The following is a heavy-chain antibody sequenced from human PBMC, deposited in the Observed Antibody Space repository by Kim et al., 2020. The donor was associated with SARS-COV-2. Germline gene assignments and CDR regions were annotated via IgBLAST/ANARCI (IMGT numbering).Heavy chain of an antibody. D-gene: IGHD3-10*01. V-gene: IGHV3-21*01. CDR2: ISSSSSYI. Sequence: GGSLRLSCAASGFTFSSYSMNWVRQAPGKGLEWVSSISSSSSYIYYADSVKGRFTISRDNAKNSLYLQMNSLRAEDTAVYYCARDWDYGSLGYWNFDLWGRGTLVTVSS. J-gene: IGHJ2*01. CDR3: ARDWDYGSLGYWNFDL. CDR1: GFTFSSYS.